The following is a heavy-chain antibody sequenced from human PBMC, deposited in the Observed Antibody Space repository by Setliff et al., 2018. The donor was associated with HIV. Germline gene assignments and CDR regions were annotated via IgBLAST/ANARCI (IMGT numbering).Heavy chain of an antibody. J-gene: IGHJ3*02. D-gene: IGHD3-16*02. CDR3: ARHKRGELSYDAFDI. V-gene: IGHV3-74*01. CDR1: GFTFSNYW. Sequence: AGGSLRLSCAASGFTFSNYWIHWVRQAPGKGLVWVSRIRNDGGSTSYADSVKGRFTISRDNAKNTLYLQMNSLRAEDTAVYYCARHKRGELSYDAFDIWGQGTMVTVSS. CDR2: IRNDGGST.